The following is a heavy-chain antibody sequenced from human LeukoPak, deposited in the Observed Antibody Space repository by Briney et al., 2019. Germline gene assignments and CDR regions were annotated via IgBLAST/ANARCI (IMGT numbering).Heavy chain of an antibody. Sequence: SETLSLTCAVSGGSISSGGYSWSWIRQPPGKGLEWIGYIYHSGSTYYDPSLKSRVTISVDRSKNQFSLKLSSVTAADTAVYYCARVRVYKNWFDPWGQGTLVTVSS. CDR2: IYHSGST. CDR3: ARVRVYKNWFDP. CDR1: GGSISSGGYS. J-gene: IGHJ5*02. D-gene: IGHD6-13*01. V-gene: IGHV4-30-2*01.